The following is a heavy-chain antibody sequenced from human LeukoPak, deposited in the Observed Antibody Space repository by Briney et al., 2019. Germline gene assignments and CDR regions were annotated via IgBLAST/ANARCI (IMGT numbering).Heavy chain of an antibody. CDR1: GFSLTTSGGG. V-gene: IGHV2-5*02. Sequence: SGPTLVKPTQTLTLTCSCSGFSLTTSGGGVGWIRQPPGKALEWLTLIYWDDDVRSSPSLKNRLTITKDTSKNQVVLTMTNMDPGDTGTYYCAHRVRLEWIGADAFDFWGQGPMVTVSS. D-gene: IGHD3-3*01. CDR2: IYWDDDV. CDR3: AHRVRLEWIGADAFDF. J-gene: IGHJ3*01.